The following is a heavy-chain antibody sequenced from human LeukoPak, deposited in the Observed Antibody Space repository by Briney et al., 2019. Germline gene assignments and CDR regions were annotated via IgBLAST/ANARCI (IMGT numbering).Heavy chain of an antibody. CDR1: GGSFSRYY. CDR2: INHSGSA. V-gene: IGHV4-34*01. D-gene: IGHD6-13*01. J-gene: IGHJ5*02. CDR3: ARLTYSNNWYFRRGLDNWFDP. Sequence: PSETLSLTCAGYGGSFSRYYWTWIRQPPGKGLEWIGEINHSGSANYNPSLKSRVTISVDASKSQFSLRLSSVTAADTAVYYCARLTYSNNWYFRRGLDNWFDPWGQGTLVTVSS.